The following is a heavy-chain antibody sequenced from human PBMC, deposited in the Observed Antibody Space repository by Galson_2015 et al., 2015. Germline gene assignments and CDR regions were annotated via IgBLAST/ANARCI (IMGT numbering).Heavy chain of an antibody. CDR1: GFSLSTSGVG. CDR2: IYWDDDK. Sequence: PALVKPTQTLTLTCTFSGFSLSTSGVGVGGIRQPPGKALEWLALIYWDDDKRYSPSLKSRLTITKDTSKNQVVLTMTNMDPVDTATYYCAHITPLEWSEIWGQGTMVTVSS. CDR3: AHITPLEWSEI. D-gene: IGHD3-3*01. V-gene: IGHV2-5*02. J-gene: IGHJ3*02.